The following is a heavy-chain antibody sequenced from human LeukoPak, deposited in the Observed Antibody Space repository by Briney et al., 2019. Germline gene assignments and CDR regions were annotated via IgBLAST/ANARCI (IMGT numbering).Heavy chain of an antibody. CDR1: GGTFSSYA. Sequence: SMKVSCKASGGTFSSYAISWVRQAPGQGLEWMGGIIPIFGTANYAQKFQGRVTITADESTSTAYMELSSLRSEDTAVYYCAREGGIAVAGYWFDPWGQGTLVTVSS. J-gene: IGHJ5*02. D-gene: IGHD6-19*01. V-gene: IGHV1-69*13. CDR2: IIPIFGTA. CDR3: AREGGIAVAGYWFDP.